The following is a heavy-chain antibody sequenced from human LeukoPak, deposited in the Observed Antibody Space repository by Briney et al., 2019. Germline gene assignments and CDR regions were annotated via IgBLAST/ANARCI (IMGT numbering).Heavy chain of an antibody. D-gene: IGHD3-10*01. CDR2: ISAYNGNT. Sequence: ASVKVSCKASGYTFTCYGISWVRQAPGQGLEWMGWISAYNGNTNYAQKLQGRVTMTTDTSTSTAYMELRSLRSDDTAVYYCARFYGSGSPFYYMDVWGKGTTVTISS. CDR1: GYTFTCYG. J-gene: IGHJ6*03. V-gene: IGHV1-18*01. CDR3: ARFYGSGSPFYYMDV.